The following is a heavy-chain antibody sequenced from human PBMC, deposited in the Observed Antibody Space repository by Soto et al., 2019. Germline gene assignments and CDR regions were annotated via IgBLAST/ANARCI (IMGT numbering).Heavy chain of an antibody. D-gene: IGHD3-22*01. CDR2: INHSGST. Sequence: SETLSLTCAVYGGSFSGYYWSWIRQPPGKGLEWIGEINHSGSTNYNPSLKSRVTISVDTSKNQFPLKLSSVTAADTAVYYCARGQDYYDSSGYYFDYWGQGTLVTVSS. CDR1: GGSFSGYY. V-gene: IGHV4-34*01. J-gene: IGHJ4*02. CDR3: ARGQDYYDSSGYYFDY.